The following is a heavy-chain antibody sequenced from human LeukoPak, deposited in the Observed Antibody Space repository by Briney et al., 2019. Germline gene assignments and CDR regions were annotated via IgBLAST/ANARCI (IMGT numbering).Heavy chain of an antibody. CDR3: ARGSGSYDY. Sequence: PSETLSLTCSVSGGSISSGSHYWSWIRQPAGKGLEWIGRIYSSGSANYNPSLKSRVTISVDTSKNQFSLTLNSVTASDTAVYHCARGSGSYDYWGRGTLVTVSS. J-gene: IGHJ4*02. D-gene: IGHD1-26*01. V-gene: IGHV4-61*02. CDR1: GGSISSGSHY. CDR2: IYSSGSA.